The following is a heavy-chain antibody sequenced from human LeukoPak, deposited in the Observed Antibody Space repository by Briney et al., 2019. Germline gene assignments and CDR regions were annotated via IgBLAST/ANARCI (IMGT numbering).Heavy chain of an antibody. D-gene: IGHD2-15*01. CDR1: GFTFSTYA. CDR3: VRDDRGVVFFHY. Sequence: GGSLRLSCSASGFTFSTYAMHWVRQAPGKGLEWVAVISYDGRDKKYADSVKGRFTISRDNSQNTLYLQMNSLRAEDTAVYYCVRDDRGVVFFHYWGQGALVTVSS. V-gene: IGHV3-30*04. J-gene: IGHJ4*02. CDR2: ISYDGRDK.